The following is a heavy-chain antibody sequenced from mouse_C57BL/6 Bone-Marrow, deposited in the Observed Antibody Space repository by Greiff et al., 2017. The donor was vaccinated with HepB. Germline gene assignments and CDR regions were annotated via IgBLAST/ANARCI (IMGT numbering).Heavy chain of an antibody. CDR3: ARGYYDYAMDY. CDR1: GYSITSGYY. J-gene: IGHJ4*01. D-gene: IGHD2-4*01. Sequence: VQLKQSGPGLVKPSQSLSLTCSVTGYSITSGYYWNWIRQFPGNKLERMGYISYDGSNNYNPSLKNRISITRDTSKNQFFLKLNSVTTEDTATYYCARGYYDYAMDYWGQGTSVTVSS. V-gene: IGHV3-6*01. CDR2: ISYDGSN.